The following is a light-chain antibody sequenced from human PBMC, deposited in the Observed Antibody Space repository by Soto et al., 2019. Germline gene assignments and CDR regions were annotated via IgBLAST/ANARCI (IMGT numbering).Light chain of an antibody. J-gene: IGLJ1*01. CDR3: ASYAGSDIYS. CDR1: TSYVGAYDY. V-gene: IGLV2-8*01. Sequence: QSVVTYPPSAARGPGQSITICCTGATSYVGAYDYVSWYQQHPGKVPKLMIYEVSKRPSGVPDRFSGSKPGNTASLTVSGLQAEDEADYYCASYAGSDIYSFGTGTRVTVL. CDR2: EVS.